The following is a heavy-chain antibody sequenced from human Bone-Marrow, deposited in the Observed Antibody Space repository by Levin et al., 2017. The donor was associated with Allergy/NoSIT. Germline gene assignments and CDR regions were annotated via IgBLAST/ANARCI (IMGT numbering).Heavy chain of an antibody. D-gene: IGHD2/OR15-2a*01. CDR1: GFTFSNAW. CDR3: TADTPDFFPQIDY. V-gene: IGHV3-15*07. CDR2: IKSGGTT. J-gene: IGHJ4*02. Sequence: GESLKISCAASGFTFSNAWMNWVRQAPGKGLEWVARIKSGGTTDHAAAVKGRFSISRDDSKSTLYLQMNSLKTEDTAVYYCTADTPDFFPQIDYWGQGILVTVSS.